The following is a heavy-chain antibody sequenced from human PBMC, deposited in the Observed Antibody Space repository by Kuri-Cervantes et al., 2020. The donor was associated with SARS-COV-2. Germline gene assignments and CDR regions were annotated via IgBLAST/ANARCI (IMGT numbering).Heavy chain of an antibody. Sequence: GESLKISCAASGFMFRNYWMSWVRQAPGKGLEWVGRIKSKTDGGTTDYAAPVKGRFTISRDDSKNTLYLQMNSLKTEDTAVYYCTTTPLLWFGDYRFDPWGQGTLVTVSS. D-gene: IGHD3-10*01. CDR2: IKSKTDGGTT. J-gene: IGHJ5*02. CDR3: TTTPLLWFGDYRFDP. V-gene: IGHV3-15*01. CDR1: GFMFRNYW.